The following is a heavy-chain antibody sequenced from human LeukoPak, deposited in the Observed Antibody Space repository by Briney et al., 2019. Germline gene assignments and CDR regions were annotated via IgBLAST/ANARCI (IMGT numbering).Heavy chain of an antibody. J-gene: IGHJ4*02. CDR3: ARRKDYGDPFDY. D-gene: IGHD4-17*01. CDR2: ISSSGSTI. CDR1: GFTFSSYE. Sequence: PGGSLRLSCAASGFTFSSYEMNCVRQGPGKGREWVSYISSSGSTIYYADSVKGRFTISRDNTKNLLYLQMNNLRAEDTAVYYCARRKDYGDPFDYWGQGTLVTVSS. V-gene: IGHV3-48*03.